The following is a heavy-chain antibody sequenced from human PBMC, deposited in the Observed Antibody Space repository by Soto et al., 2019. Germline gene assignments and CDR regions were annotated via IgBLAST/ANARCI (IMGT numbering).Heavy chain of an antibody. V-gene: IGHV1-69*13. Sequence: ASVKVSCKASGGTFSRYAISWVRQAPGRGREGVGGIIPIFGTANYAQKFQGRVTITADESTSTAYMELSSLRSEDTAVYYCARPEYSSSSPPPPYYYYYGMDVWGQGTTVTVSS. D-gene: IGHD6-6*01. CDR2: IIPIFGTA. CDR1: GGTFSRYA. J-gene: IGHJ6*02. CDR3: ARPEYSSSSPPPPYYYYYGMDV.